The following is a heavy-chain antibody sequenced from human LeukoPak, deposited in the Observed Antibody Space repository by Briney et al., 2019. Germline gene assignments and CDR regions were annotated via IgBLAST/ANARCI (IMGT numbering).Heavy chain of an antibody. CDR2: ISYDGSSK. CDR3: ARTYSSSLSYYYYYGMDV. V-gene: IGHV3-30-3*01. CDR1: GFTFSSYA. D-gene: IGHD6-13*01. J-gene: IGHJ6*02. Sequence: SGGSLRLSCAASGFTFSSYAMHWVRQAPGKGLEWVAVISYDGSSKYCADSVKGRFTISRDNSKNTLYLQMNSLRAEDTAVYYCARTYSSSLSYYYYYGMDVWGQGTTVTVSS.